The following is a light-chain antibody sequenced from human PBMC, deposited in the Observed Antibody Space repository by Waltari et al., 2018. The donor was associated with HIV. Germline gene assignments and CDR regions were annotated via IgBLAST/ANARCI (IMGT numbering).Light chain of an antibody. V-gene: IGKV4-1*01. Sequence: DIVMTQSPDSLAVSLGARATVTCTSSRTVLYNRNYLAWYQQKPGQAPKVLIYWASTRAFGVPDRFSGSGSGTDLSLTISRVQADDVAIYYCQQYYTLRSTFGGGTKIEI. CDR3: QQYYTLRST. CDR2: WAS. J-gene: IGKJ4*01. CDR1: RTVLYNRNY.